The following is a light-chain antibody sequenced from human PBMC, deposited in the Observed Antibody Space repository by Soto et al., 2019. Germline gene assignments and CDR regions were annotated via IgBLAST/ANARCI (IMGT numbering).Light chain of an antibody. Sequence: QSALTQPASVSGSPGQSITISCTRTSSDVGSYDLVSWYQQHPGKAPQLIIYEVHNRPSGVSNRFSGSKSGNTASLIISGLQAEDEADYYCCSYTSSSTLVFGGGTKLTVL. V-gene: IGLV2-23*02. CDR3: CSYTSSSTLV. J-gene: IGLJ2*01. CDR1: SSDVGSYDL. CDR2: EVH.